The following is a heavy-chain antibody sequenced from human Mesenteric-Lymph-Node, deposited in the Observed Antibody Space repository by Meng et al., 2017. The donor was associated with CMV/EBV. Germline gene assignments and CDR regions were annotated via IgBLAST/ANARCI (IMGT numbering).Heavy chain of an antibody. Sequence: GESLKISCATSGFTFSSYWMHWVRQAPGKGLVWVSRVNSDGTSTSYADSVKGRFTISRDNAENTLYLQMNSLRAEDTAVYYCGRDLHIAAADYWGQGTLVTVSS. CDR3: GRDLHIAAADY. CDR1: GFTFSSYW. D-gene: IGHD6-13*01. V-gene: IGHV3-74*01. J-gene: IGHJ4*02. CDR2: VNSDGTST.